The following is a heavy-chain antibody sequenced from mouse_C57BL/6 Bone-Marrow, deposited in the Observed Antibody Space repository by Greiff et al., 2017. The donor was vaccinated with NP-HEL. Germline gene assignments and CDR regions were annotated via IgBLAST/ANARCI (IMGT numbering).Heavy chain of an antibody. CDR3: ARALWLRRAY. V-gene: IGHV5-4*01. Sequence: EVQGVESGGGLVKPGGSLKLSCAASGFTFSSYAMSWVRQTPEKRLEWVATISDGGSYTYYPDNVKGRFTISRDNAKNNLYLQMSHLKSEDTAMYYCARALWLRRAYWGQGTLVTVSA. J-gene: IGHJ3*01. CDR2: ISDGGSYT. CDR1: GFTFSSYA. D-gene: IGHD2-2*01.